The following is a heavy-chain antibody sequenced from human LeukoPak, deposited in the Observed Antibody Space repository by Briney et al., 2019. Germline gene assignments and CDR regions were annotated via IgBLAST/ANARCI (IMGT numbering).Heavy chain of an antibody. D-gene: IGHD3-22*01. CDR2: IDPNTGGT. J-gene: IGHJ4*02. CDR1: GYTFTGYY. CDR3: ARDETYYYDSSGYYSAY. V-gene: IGHV1-2*02. Sequence: ASVKVSCKASGYTFTGYYMHWVRQAPGQGLEWMRWIDPNTGGTNYAQKFQGRVTMTRDTSISTAYMELSRLRSDDTAVYYCARDETYYYDSSGYYSAYWGQGTLVTVSS.